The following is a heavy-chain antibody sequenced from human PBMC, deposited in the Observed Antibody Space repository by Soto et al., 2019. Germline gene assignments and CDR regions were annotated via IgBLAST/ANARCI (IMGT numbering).Heavy chain of an antibody. CDR2: IYYSGNT. J-gene: IGHJ4*02. D-gene: IGHD6-19*01. CDR3: ARASGGAVADFDY. V-gene: IGHV4-31*02. Sequence: PSETLSLTYSVSGCSIISGGYYWNWISQHPERGLEWIGYIYYSGNTVLNPSLTSRATISRDTSKNEFSLTLTSLTAADTAVYFCARASGGAVADFDYWGQGTLVTVSS. CDR1: GCSIISGGYY.